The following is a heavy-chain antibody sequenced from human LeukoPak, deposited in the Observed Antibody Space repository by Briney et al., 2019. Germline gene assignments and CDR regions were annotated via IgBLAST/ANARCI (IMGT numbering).Heavy chain of an antibody. CDR2: VSDNGSKT. D-gene: IGHD6-19*01. V-gene: IGHV3-30*03. J-gene: IGHJ4*02. CDR1: GFTFSNYG. CDR3: AISGYSSGWYTDY. Sequence: PGRSLRLSCAASGFTFSNYGMHWVRQAPGKGLEWVAVVSDNGSKTYYADSVKGRFTISRDNSKNTLYLQMNSLRAEDTAVYYCAISGYSSGWYTDYWGQGTLVTVSS.